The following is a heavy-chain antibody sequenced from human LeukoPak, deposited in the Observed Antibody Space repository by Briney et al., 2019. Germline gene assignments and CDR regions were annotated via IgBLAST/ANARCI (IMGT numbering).Heavy chain of an antibody. D-gene: IGHD4-17*01. Sequence: PSETLSLTCTVSGGSISSSSSYYWGWIRQPPGKGLEWIGTIYYSGSTYYNPSLKSRVTMSIDASKNRFSLNLGSVTAADTAVYYCAILPSTVTRAYWGQGTLVTVSS. CDR2: IYYSGST. CDR3: AILPSTVTRAY. V-gene: IGHV4-39*01. J-gene: IGHJ4*02. CDR1: GGSISSSSSYY.